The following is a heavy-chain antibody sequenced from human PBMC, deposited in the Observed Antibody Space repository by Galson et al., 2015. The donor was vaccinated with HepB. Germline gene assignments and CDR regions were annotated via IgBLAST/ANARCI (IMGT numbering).Heavy chain of an antibody. V-gene: IGHV3-33*01. Sequence: SLRLSCAASGFTFSNYGMHRVRQAPGKGLEWVAVIWYDGDPKYYADSVKGRFTVSRDTSKSTLYLQMNSLRVGDTAVYYCAGGPPRERDIWSRHYTRPDFWGQGTLVTVSS. D-gene: IGHD3-3*01. CDR3: AGGPPRERDIWSRHYTRPDF. CDR1: GFTFSNYG. J-gene: IGHJ4*02. CDR2: IWYDGDPK.